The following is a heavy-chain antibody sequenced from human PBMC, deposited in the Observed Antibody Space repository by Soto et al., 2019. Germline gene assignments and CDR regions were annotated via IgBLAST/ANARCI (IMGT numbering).Heavy chain of an antibody. CDR2: IYTSGST. D-gene: IGHD3-22*01. V-gene: IGHV4-4*07. J-gene: IGHJ6*01. CDR1: GGSTSSYY. CDR3: ARDLTTDSKENYYGMDV. Sequence: SETLSLTCTVSGGSTSSYYWSWIRQPAGKGLEWIGRIYTSGSTIYNPSLKWRVTMSVDTSKNQFSLKLSSVTAADTAVYYCARDLTTDSKENYYGMDVWGQGTTVTVSS.